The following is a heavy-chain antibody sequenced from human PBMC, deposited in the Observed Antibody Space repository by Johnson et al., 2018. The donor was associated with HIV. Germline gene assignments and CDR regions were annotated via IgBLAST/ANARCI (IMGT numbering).Heavy chain of an antibody. Sequence: VQLVESGGGLVQPGGSLRLSCAASGFTVSSNYMSWVRQAPGKGLMWVSRISGDGSSLSYADSVKGRFTISRDNAKNTLYLQMNSPRAEDTAVYYCARDFNVAYYYDSSGFDAFDIWGQGTMVTVSS. CDR2: ISGDGSSL. CDR1: GFTVSSNY. J-gene: IGHJ3*02. V-gene: IGHV3-74*01. D-gene: IGHD3-22*01. CDR3: ARDFNVAYYYDSSGFDAFDI.